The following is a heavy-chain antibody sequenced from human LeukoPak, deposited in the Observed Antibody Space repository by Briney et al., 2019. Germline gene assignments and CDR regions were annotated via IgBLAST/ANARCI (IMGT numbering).Heavy chain of an antibody. CDR3: ARDSVGAYGD. CDR1: GFTFSNYW. Sequence: LPGGSLRLSCGASGFTFSNYWMVWVRQAPGKGLEWVANIRGDGSWKYYLDSVKGRFTISRDNAKNSLYLQMNSLRAEDTAVYYCARDSVGAYGDWGQGTLVTVSS. J-gene: IGHJ4*02. D-gene: IGHD1-26*01. CDR2: IRGDGSWK. V-gene: IGHV3-7*01.